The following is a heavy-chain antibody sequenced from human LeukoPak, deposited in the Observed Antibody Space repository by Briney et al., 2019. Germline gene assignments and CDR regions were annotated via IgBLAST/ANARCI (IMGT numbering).Heavy chain of an antibody. V-gene: IGHV3-74*01. CDR2: INSDGSST. D-gene: IGHD4-17*01. CDR1: GFTFSSYW. Sequence: SGGSLRLSCAASGFTFSSYWMHWVRQAPGKGLVWVSRINSDGSSTSYADSAKGRFTIPRDNAKNTLYLQMNSLRAEDTAVYYCASRYGDYDYWGQGTLVTVSS. CDR3: ASRYGDYDY. J-gene: IGHJ4*02.